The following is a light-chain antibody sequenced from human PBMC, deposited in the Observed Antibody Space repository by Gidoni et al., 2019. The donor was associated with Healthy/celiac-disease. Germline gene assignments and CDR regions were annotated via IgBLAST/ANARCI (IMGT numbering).Light chain of an antibody. CDR1: QSISSW. J-gene: IGKJ4*01. CDR2: KAS. Sequence: DIQMPQSPSTLSASVGDRVTITCRAIQSISSWLAWYQQKPGKAPKLLIYKASSLESGVPSRCSGSGSGTEFTLTISSLQPDDFATYYCQQYNSYSPLTFGGGTKVEIK. V-gene: IGKV1-5*03. CDR3: QQYNSYSPLT.